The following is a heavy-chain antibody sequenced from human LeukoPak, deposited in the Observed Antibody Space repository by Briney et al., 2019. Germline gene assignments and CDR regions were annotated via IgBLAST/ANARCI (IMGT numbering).Heavy chain of an antibody. V-gene: IGHV1-2*02. CDR3: ARVRGLQGLFDY. CDR1: GYTFTGYY. J-gene: IGHJ4*02. CDR2: INPNSSGT. D-gene: IGHD5-24*01. Sequence: ASVKVSCKASGYTFTGYYMHWVRQAPGQGLEWMGWINPNSSGTNYAQKFQGRVTMTRDTSISTAYMELSRLRSDDTAVYYCARVRGLQGLFDYWGQGTLVTVSS.